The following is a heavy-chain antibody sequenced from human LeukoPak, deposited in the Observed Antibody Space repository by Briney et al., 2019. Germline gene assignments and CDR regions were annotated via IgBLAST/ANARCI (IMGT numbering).Heavy chain of an antibody. J-gene: IGHJ6*04. CDR3: ARDKELVVVPAAILDGMDV. CDR1: GYTFTSYY. Sequence: ASVKVSCKASGYTFTSYYMHWVRQAPGQGLGWMGIINPSGGSTSYAQKFQGRVTMTRDTSTSTVYMELSSLRSEDTAVYYCARDKELVVVPAAILDGMDVWGKGTTVTVSS. CDR2: INPSGGST. V-gene: IGHV1-46*01. D-gene: IGHD2-2*01.